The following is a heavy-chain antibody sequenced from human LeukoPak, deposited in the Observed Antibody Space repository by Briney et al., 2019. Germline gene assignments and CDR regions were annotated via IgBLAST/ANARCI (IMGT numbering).Heavy chain of an antibody. Sequence: PGGSLRLSCAASGFTFDDYGMSWVRQAPGKGLEWVSGLNWNGGSTGYADSVKGRFTISRDNAKNSLYLQMNSLRAEDTAVYYCAKDVLFGVVAATTLDYWGQGTLVTVSS. V-gene: IGHV3-20*04. D-gene: IGHD2-15*01. J-gene: IGHJ4*02. CDR3: AKDVLFGVVAATTLDY. CDR2: LNWNGGST. CDR1: GFTFDDYG.